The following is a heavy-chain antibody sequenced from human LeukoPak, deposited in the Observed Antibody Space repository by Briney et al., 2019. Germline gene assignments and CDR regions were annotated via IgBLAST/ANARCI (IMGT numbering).Heavy chain of an antibody. CDR1: GFTFTTYG. V-gene: IGHV3-33*01. D-gene: IGHD2-2*01. Sequence: PGGSLRLSCAASGFTFTTYGMHWVRQAPGKGLEWVAIIWYDGSNKYCADSVKGRFTISRDNSKNTLYLQMNSLRAEDTAVYYCATHTMYQPLYWGQGTLVTVSS. CDR2: IWYDGSNK. J-gene: IGHJ4*02. CDR3: ATHTMYQPLY.